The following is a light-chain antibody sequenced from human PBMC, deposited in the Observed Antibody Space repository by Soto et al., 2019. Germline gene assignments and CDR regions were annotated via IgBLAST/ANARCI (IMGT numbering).Light chain of an antibody. V-gene: IGKV3-15*01. CDR2: GAS. Sequence: EIVITQSPATLSVSPGERATLSCRASQSVSSNLAWYQQKPGQAPRLLIYGASTRATGITARFSGSGSGTEFTLTISSLQSEDFAVYYCQPYNNWPRTVGPGTQVEIK. CDR3: QPYNNWPRT. J-gene: IGKJ1*01. CDR1: QSVSSN.